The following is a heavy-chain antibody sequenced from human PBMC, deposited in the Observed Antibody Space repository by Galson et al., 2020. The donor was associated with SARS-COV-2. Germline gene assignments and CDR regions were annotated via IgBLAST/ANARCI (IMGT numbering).Heavy chain of an antibody. D-gene: IGHD6-13*01. CDR1: GFTFSSSA. CDR3: AAFPPNRAASY. J-gene: IGHJ4*02. CDR2: IVVGSGKT. Sequence: SVKVSCKASGFTFSSSAVQWVRQARGQRLEWIGWIVVGSGKTHYAQKFQERVIITRDMSTNTAHMDLSSLRSEDTAVYYCAAFPPNRAASYWGQGTLITVST. V-gene: IGHV1-58*01.